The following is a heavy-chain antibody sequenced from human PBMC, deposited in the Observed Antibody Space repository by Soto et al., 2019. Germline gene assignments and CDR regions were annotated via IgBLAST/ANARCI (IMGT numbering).Heavy chain of an antibody. V-gene: IGHV4-39*01. Sequence: SETLSLTCTVSGDFVSSSRYYLGWIRQPPWKGLEWSGSIYYTGDTCFNPSLKSRVTVSVDPSKNQFSLKLTSLTAADTAVDFCARHKELLLASLSYGMDLWGQGXTVTVYS. CDR2: IYYTGDT. CDR1: GDFVSSSRYY. CDR3: ARHKELLLASLSYGMDL. J-gene: IGHJ6*02. D-gene: IGHD3-22*01.